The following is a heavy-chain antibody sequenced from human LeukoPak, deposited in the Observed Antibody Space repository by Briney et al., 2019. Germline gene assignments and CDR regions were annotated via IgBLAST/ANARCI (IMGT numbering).Heavy chain of an antibody. CDR1: GGSISSYY. D-gene: IGHD3-10*01. Sequence: PSETLSLTCTVSGGSISSYYWSWIRQPAGKGLEWIGRIYTSGSTNYNPSLKSRVTISVDTSKNRFSLKLSSVTAADTAVYYCARGGYYGSGNDFRFDPWGQGTLVTVSS. CDR2: IYTSGST. V-gene: IGHV4-4*07. J-gene: IGHJ5*02. CDR3: ARGGYYGSGNDFRFDP.